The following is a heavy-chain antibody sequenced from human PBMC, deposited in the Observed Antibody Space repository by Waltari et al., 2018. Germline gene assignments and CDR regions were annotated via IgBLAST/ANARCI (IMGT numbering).Heavy chain of an antibody. V-gene: IGHV3-7*03. Sequence: EVQLVESGGGLVQPGGSLRLSCGAPGFNVTTFWMNWVRKAPGKGLEWVASMKTDGSEEFYVDSVRGRFTISRDNDKNLLFLQMNSLSADDTAVYFCARDWGFKRFDIWGQGTAVTVAS. CDR3: ARDWGFKRFDI. CDR2: MKTDGSEE. J-gene: IGHJ3*02. D-gene: IGHD3-16*01. CDR1: GFNVTTFW.